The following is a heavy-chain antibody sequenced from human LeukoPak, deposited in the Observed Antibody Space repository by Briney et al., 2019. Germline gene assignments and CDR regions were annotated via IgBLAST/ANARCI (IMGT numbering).Heavy chain of an antibody. CDR3: AKSPSREVTRSHD. V-gene: IGHV1-18*01. CDR2: ISGYNGET. CDR1: GYTFKSYG. D-gene: IGHD5-18*01. Sequence: ASVKVSCKASGYTFKSYGISWVRQAPGQGLEWMGWISGYNGETNNAQRLQGRVTMTTDTSTSTAYMELRSLRSDDTAVYYCAKSPSREVTRSHDWGQGTPVTVSS. J-gene: IGHJ4*02.